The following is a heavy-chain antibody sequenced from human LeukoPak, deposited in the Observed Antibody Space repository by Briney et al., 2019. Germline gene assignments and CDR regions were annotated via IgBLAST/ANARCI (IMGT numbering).Heavy chain of an antibody. V-gene: IGHV3-21*01. Sequence: GSLRLSCAASGFTFSSYSMNWVRQAPGKGLEWVSSISSSSSYTYYADSVKGRFTISRDSAKNSLYLQMDSLRAEDTAVYYCARGRGYSGYDFGYWGQGTLVTVSS. D-gene: IGHD5-12*01. J-gene: IGHJ4*02. CDR3: ARGRGYSGYDFGY. CDR2: ISSSSSYT. CDR1: GFTFSSYS.